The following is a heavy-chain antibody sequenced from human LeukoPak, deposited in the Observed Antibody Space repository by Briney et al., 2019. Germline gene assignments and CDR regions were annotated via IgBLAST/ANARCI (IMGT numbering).Heavy chain of an antibody. V-gene: IGHV4-39*07. CDR3: ARVGAAAGTRWYFDL. CDR2: IYYSGST. Sequence: SETQSLTCTVSGGSISSSSYYWGWIRQPPGKGLEWIGSIYYSGSTYYNPSLKSRVTISVDTSKNQFSLKLSSVTAADTAVYYCARVGAAAGTRWYFDLWGRGTLVTVSS. J-gene: IGHJ2*01. CDR1: GGSISSSSYY. D-gene: IGHD6-13*01.